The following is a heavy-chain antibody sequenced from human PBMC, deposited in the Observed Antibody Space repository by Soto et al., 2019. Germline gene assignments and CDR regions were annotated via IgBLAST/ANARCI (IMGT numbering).Heavy chain of an antibody. V-gene: IGHV1-69*02. CDR2: IIPKHGIT. D-gene: IGHD1-1*01. Sequence: GASVKVSCKASGGTFSSYTISWVRQAPGQGLEWMGRIIPKHGITNYAQKLQGRVTITEDTSTSTAYMELSSLRSEDTAVYYCATVGRNWNFDYWDQGTLVTVPS. CDR1: GGTFSSYT. J-gene: IGHJ4*02. CDR3: ATVGRNWNFDY.